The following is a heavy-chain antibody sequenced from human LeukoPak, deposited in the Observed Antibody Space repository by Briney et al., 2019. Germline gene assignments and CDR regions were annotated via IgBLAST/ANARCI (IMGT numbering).Heavy chain of an antibody. J-gene: IGHJ5*02. CDR1: GGSISSSSYY. V-gene: IGHV4-39*01. D-gene: IGHD2-21*02. CDR3: ARHVSQRGIVVMTAPFDP. CDR2: IYYSGST. Sequence: SETLSLTCTVSGGSISSSSYYWGWIRQPPGKGLEWIGSIYYSGSTYYNPSLKSRLTISVDTSKNQFSLKLSSVTAADTAVYYCARHVSQRGIVVMTAPFDPWGQGTLVTVSS.